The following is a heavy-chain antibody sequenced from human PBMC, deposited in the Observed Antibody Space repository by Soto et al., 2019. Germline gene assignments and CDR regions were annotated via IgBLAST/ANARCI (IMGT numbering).Heavy chain of an antibody. D-gene: IGHD3-22*01. Sequence: LSLTCTVSGGSIRSDGYYWSWVRQAPGRGLEWIGYIHSSGSIYYNPSLKSRATMSIDTAGNQFSLKVSSVTVADTAVYYCARDLDGLHDDTSGPFPRPGWGQGTLVTVSS. CDR1: GGSIRSDGYY. CDR3: ARDLDGLHDDTSGPFPRPG. CDR2: IHSSGSI. V-gene: IGHV4-30-4*08. J-gene: IGHJ1*01.